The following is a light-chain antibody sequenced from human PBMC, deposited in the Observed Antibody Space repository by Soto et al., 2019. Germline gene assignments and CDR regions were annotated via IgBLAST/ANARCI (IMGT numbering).Light chain of an antibody. J-gene: IGKJ1*01. Sequence: DIQLTQSPSLLSASVGDRVTITCRASHDISTYLAWYQQKPGKAPKLMIYKASSLESGVPSRFSGSGSGTEFTLTISSLQPDDFATYYCQQYNSYWTFGQGTKVDIK. V-gene: IGKV1-5*03. CDR2: KAS. CDR1: HDISTY. CDR3: QQYNSYWT.